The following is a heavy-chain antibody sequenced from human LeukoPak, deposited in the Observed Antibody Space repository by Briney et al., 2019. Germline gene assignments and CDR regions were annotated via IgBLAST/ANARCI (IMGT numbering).Heavy chain of an antibody. CDR3: ARDRAWFGDGGSGYYFDY. J-gene: IGHJ4*02. V-gene: IGHV3-66*01. CDR1: GCTVSSNY. CDR2: IYSGGST. D-gene: IGHD3-10*01. Sequence: GGSLRLSCAASGCTVSSNYMSWVRQAPGKGLEWVSVIYSGGSTYYADSVKGRFTISRDNSKNTLYLQMNSLRAEDTSVYYCARDRAWFGDGGSGYYFDYWGQGILVTVSS.